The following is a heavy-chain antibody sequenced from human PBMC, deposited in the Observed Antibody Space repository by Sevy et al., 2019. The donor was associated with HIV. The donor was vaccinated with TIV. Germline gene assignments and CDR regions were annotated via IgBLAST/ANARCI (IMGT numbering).Heavy chain of an antibody. D-gene: IGHD2-21*02. CDR3: ARLRSCGGDCYYFDY. J-gene: IGHJ4*02. CDR2: INPSGGST. V-gene: IGHV1-46*01. CDR1: GYSFTSYE. Sequence: ASVKVSCKASGYSFTSYEMEWVRQAPGQGFEWMGIINPSGGSTGYAQSFQGRVILTRDTSTDTVYMELNSLRSEDTAVYYCARLRSCGGDCYYFDYWGQGTLVTVSS.